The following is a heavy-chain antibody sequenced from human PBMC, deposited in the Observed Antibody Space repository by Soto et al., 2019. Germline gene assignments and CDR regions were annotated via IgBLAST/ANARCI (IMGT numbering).Heavy chain of an antibody. CDR3: AKETHSGPLDY. V-gene: IGHV3-30*18. CDR1: GFTFSSYG. Sequence: QVQLVESGGGVVQPGRSLRLSCAASGFTFSSYGMHWVRQAPGKGLEWVAVISYDGSNKYYADSVKGRFTISRDNSKNTLYLQMNSLRAEDTAVHYCAKETHSGPLDYWGQGTLVTVSS. CDR2: ISYDGSNK. J-gene: IGHJ4*02.